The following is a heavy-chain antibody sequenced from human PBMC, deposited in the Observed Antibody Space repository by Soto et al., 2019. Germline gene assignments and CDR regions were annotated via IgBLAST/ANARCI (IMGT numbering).Heavy chain of an antibody. J-gene: IGHJ4*02. CDR1: GDSVTNYF. V-gene: IGHV4-59*02. CDR2: MYHGGRT. Sequence: SETLSLTCTVSGDSVTNYFLSWMRQPPGKGLEWIGHMYHGGRTNYSPSLKSRVTMSLDSSRNQFSLNLSSVTAADTAVYFCARDPGYCTNGVCPIFDFWGQGLLVTVSS. CDR3: ARDPGYCTNGVCPIFDF. D-gene: IGHD2-8*01.